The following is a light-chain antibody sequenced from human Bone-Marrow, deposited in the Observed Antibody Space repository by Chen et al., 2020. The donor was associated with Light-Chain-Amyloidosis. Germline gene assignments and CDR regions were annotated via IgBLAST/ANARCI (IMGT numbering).Light chain of an antibody. J-gene: IGKJ2*01. CDR3: QQYNNWQYT. CDR1: QSVSSN. V-gene: IGKV3D-15*01. CDR2: GAS. Sequence: EIVMMRSPATLSVSPGERATLSCRASQSVSSNLAWYQQKPGQAPRLLIYGASTRATGIPARFSGSGSGTEFTLTISSLQSEDFAVYYCQQYNNWQYTFGQGTKLEIK.